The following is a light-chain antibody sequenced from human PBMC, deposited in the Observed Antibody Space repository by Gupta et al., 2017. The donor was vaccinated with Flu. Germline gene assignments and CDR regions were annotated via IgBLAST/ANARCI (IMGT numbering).Light chain of an antibody. J-gene: IGLJ3*02. V-gene: IGLV1-40*01. CDR1: RPNIGARYA. CDR2: GNN. Sequence: QSMLTQPPSVSGAPRQRVTLSCTGSRPNIGARYAVHWYQQLPGTAPKLLIFGNNNRPSGVPDRFSGARSGTSASLVITGLQADDEADYYCQSFDNSLSGRVFGGGTKLTVL. CDR3: QSFDNSLSGRV.